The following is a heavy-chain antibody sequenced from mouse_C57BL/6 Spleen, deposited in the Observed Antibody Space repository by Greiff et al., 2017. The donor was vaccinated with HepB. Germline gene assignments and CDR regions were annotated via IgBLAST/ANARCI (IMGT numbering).Heavy chain of an antibody. Sequence: EVQGVESGGGLVKPGGSLKLSCAASGFTFSDYGMHWVRQAPEKGLEWVAYISSGSSTIYYADTVKGRFTISRDNAKNTLFLQMTSLRSEDTAMYYCARSNYYGIAMDYWCQGTSVTVSS. V-gene: IGHV5-17*01. D-gene: IGHD1-1*01. CDR2: ISSGSSTI. CDR3: ARSNYYGIAMDY. J-gene: IGHJ4*01. CDR1: GFTFSDYG.